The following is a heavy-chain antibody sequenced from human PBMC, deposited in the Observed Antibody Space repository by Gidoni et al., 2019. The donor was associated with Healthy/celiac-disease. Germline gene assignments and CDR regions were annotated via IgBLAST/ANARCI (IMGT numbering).Heavy chain of an antibody. Sequence: DYYMSCIRQAPGKGLEWVSYISSSSSYTNYADSVKGRFTISRDNAKNSLYLQMNSLRAEDTAVYYCARDLTDYYDSSGYYAKGPFDYWGQGTRVTVSS. CDR3: ARDLTDYYDSSGYYAKGPFDY. D-gene: IGHD3-22*01. J-gene: IGHJ4*02. V-gene: IGHV3-11*06. CDR2: ISSSSSYT. CDR1: DYY.